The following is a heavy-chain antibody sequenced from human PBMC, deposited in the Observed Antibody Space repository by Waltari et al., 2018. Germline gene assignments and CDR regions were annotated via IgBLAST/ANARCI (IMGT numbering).Heavy chain of an antibody. CDR1: GFSFCNYP. CDR2: ISGSGDSI. D-gene: IGHD1-1*01. Sequence: ELQLLESGGGFVQPGGSLRLLCAASGFSFCNYPLTWVRQAPGKGLEWVSGISGSGDSIYYADSVKGRFTISRDNSKNTLTLQVNSLRGEDTAVYYCARLNDDHDFQALDFWGQGTLVTVSS. J-gene: IGHJ4*02. V-gene: IGHV3-23*01. CDR3: ARLNDDHDFQALDF.